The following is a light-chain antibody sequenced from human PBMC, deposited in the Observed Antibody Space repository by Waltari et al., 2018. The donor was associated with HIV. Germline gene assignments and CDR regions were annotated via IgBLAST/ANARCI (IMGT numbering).Light chain of an antibody. CDR2: WAS. CDR1: QSVLYSSNNKNY. Sequence: DIVMTQSPDSLAVSLGERATINCKSSQSVLYSSNNKNYLAWYQQKPGQPPKLLIYWASTRESGVPDRFSGSGSGTDFTPTISSLQAEDVAVYYCQQYYSTLSYTFGQGTKLEIK. CDR3: QQYYSTLSYT. V-gene: IGKV4-1*01. J-gene: IGKJ2*01.